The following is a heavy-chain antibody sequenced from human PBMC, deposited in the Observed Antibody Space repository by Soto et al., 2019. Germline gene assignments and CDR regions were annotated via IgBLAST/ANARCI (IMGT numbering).Heavy chain of an antibody. D-gene: IGHD3-3*01. Sequence: GGSLRLSCAASGFTFSSYGMHWVRQAPGKGLEWVAVIWYDGSNKYYADSVKGRFTISRDNSKNTLYLQMNSLRAEDSAVYYCARDQDDFWCGKGPTYGMDVWGQGTTVTVSS. CDR1: GFTFSSYG. CDR3: ARDQDDFWCGKGPTYGMDV. V-gene: IGHV3-33*01. CDR2: IWYDGSNK. J-gene: IGHJ6*02.